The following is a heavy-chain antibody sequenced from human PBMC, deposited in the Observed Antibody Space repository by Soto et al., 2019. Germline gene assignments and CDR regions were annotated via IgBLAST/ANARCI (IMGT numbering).Heavy chain of an antibody. CDR1: GYTFTSYA. CDR2: INAQNGDT. CDR3: ARQRHSYYDFSYPNFDY. D-gene: IGHD3-3*01. J-gene: IGHJ4*02. V-gene: IGHV1-3*01. Sequence: ASVKVSCKASGYTFTSYAMHWVRQAPGQRLEWMGWINAQNGDTNYAQKFQGRATLTTDTSTTTAYMELRNLRSDDTAVYYCARQRHSYYDFSYPNFDYWGQGALVTVSS.